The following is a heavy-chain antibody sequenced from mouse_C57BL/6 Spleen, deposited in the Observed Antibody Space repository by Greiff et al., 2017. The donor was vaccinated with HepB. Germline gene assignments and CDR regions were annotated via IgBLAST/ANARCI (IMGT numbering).Heavy chain of an antibody. D-gene: IGHD2-5*01. V-gene: IGHV5-15*01. CDR3: ARHGTGSNYGGGWYFDV. Sequence: EVKLVESGGGLVQPGGSLKLSCAASGFTFSDYGMAWVRQAPRKGPEWVAFISNLAYSIYYADTVTGRFTISRENAKNTLYLEMSSLRSEDTAMYYCARHGTGSNYGGGWYFDVWGTGTTVTVSS. CDR2: ISNLAYSI. J-gene: IGHJ1*03. CDR1: GFTFSDYG.